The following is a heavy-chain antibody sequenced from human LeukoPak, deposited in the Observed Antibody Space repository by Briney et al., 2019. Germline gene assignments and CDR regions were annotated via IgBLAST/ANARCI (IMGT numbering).Heavy chain of an antibody. CDR2: IKVDGSEE. V-gene: IGHV3-7*01. J-gene: IGHJ6*03. CDR1: GFAFQSYW. CDR3: ARNTAAIVLRYFYFYMDV. Sequence: GGSLRLSCAASGFAFQSYWMSWVRQAPGKGLEWVANIKVDGSEEYYMDSVKGRFTISRDNAKNSLYLQMNSLRAEDTAVYYCARNTAAIVLRYFYFYMDVWGKGTTVAVSS. D-gene: IGHD2-2*02.